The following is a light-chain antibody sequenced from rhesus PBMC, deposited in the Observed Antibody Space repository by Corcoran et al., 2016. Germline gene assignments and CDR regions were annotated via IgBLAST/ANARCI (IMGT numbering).Light chain of an antibody. CDR3: LQYNSSPCS. CDR1: QSISSW. J-gene: IGKJ2*01. CDR2: KAS. Sequence: DIQMTQSPSSLSASVGDKVTITCRASQSISSWVDWYQQKPGKAPKLLIYKASSLQSGVSSRFSGSGSGTDCTLTLSSLQPEDFATYYCLQYNSSPCSFGQGTKVEIK. V-gene: IGKV1-22*01.